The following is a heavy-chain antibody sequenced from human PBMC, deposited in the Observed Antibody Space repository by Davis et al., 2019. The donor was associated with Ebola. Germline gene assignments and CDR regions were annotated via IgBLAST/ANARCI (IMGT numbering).Heavy chain of an antibody. J-gene: IGHJ6*02. CDR1: GGTFSSYA. CDR3: ARGDELTVTTFAYYYYGMDV. CDR2: ISAYNGNT. V-gene: IGHV1-18*01. Sequence: ASVQVSCKASGGTFSSYAISWVRQAPGQGLEWMGWISAYNGNTNYAQKLQGRVTMTTDTSTSTAYMELRSLRSDDTAVYYCARGDELTVTTFAYYYYGMDVWGQGTTVTVSS. D-gene: IGHD4-11*01.